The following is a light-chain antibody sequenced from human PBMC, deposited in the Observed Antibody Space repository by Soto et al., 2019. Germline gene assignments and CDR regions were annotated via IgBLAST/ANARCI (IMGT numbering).Light chain of an antibody. CDR3: QQYSVWPLT. V-gene: IGKV3D-15*01. J-gene: IGKJ4*01. CDR2: GAS. Sequence: EIVLTQSPPTLSVSPGERAALSCRASQSVSNNLAWYQQKPGQPPRLLIFGASTRATGIPARFSGSGSEAEFALTISTLQSEDFAVYYCQQYSVWPLTFGGGTKVDIK. CDR1: QSVSNN.